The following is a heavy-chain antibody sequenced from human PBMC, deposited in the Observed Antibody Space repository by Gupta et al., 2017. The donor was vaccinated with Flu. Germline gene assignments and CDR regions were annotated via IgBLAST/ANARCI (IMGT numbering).Heavy chain of an antibody. CDR3: ARVDTAMVGIYYFDY. CDR1: GGSISSGSYY. V-gene: IGHV4-61*02. D-gene: IGHD5-18*01. J-gene: IGHJ4*02. CDR2: IYTSGST. Sequence: QVQLQESGPGLVKPSQTLSLTCTVSGGSISSGSYYWSWIRQPAGKGLEWIGRIYTSGSTNYNPSLKSRVTISVDTSKNQFSLKLSSVTAADTAVYYCARVDTAMVGIYYFDYWGQGTLVTVSS.